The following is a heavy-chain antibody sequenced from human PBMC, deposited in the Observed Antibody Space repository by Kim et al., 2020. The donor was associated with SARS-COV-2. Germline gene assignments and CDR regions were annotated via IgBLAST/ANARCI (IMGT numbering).Heavy chain of an antibody. CDR2: GST. D-gene: IGHD1-26*01. CDR3: ARDIGYMDV. J-gene: IGHJ6*03. V-gene: IGHV4-31*02. Sequence: GSTYYNPSLKSRVTISVDTSKNQFSLKLSSVTAADTAVYYCARDIGYMDVWGKGTTVTVSS.